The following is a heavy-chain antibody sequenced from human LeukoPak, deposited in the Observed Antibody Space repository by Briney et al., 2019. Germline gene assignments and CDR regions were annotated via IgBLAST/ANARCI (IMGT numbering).Heavy chain of an antibody. Sequence: GGSLRLSCAASGFTFSSYAMSWVRQAPGKGLEWVSAISGSGGSTYYADSVKGRFTISRDNSKNTLYLQMNSLRAEDTAVYYCANSLGRKYYDSSGYYQQEGYWGQGTLVTVSS. D-gene: IGHD3-22*01. J-gene: IGHJ4*02. CDR2: ISGSGGST. CDR1: GFTFSSYA. CDR3: ANSLGRKYYDSSGYYQQEGY. V-gene: IGHV3-23*01.